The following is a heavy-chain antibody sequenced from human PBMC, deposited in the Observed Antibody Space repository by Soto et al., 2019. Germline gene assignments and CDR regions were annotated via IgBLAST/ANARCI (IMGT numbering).Heavy chain of an antibody. V-gene: IGHV4-31*03. CDR2: IYYSGST. D-gene: IGHD2-21*01. CDR3: AASCVGCGGFNYYGMDV. J-gene: IGHJ6*02. Sequence: QVQLQESGPGLVKPSQTLSLTCTVSGGSISSGGYYWSWIRQHPGKGLEWIGYIYYSGSTHYNPALKSRVTISVETSKNQFSLKLSSVTAADTAVYYCAASCVGCGGFNYYGMDVWGQGTTVTVSS. CDR1: GGSISSGGYY.